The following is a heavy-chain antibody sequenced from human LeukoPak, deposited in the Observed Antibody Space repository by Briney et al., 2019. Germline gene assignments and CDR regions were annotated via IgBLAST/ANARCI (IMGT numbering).Heavy chain of an antibody. J-gene: IGHJ4*02. Sequence: GGSLRLSCGASGFTFSSYAMNWVRQAPGKGLEWVSYISSSSTTIYYADSVKGRFTISRDNAKNSLYLQMNSLRAEDTAVYYCARDRAAIDYWGQGTLVTVSS. CDR1: GFTFSSYA. CDR3: ARDRAAIDY. D-gene: IGHD2-15*01. CDR2: ISSSSTTI. V-gene: IGHV3-48*01.